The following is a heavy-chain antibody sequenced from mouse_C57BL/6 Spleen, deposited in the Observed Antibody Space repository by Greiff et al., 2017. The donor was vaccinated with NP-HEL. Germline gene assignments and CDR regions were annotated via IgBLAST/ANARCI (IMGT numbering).Heavy chain of an antibody. D-gene: IGHD2-1*01. CDR3: ARTRDGNYPFDY. CDR2: ISYSGST. Sequence: EVKVIESGPGLAKPSQTLSLTCSVTGYSITSDYWNWIRKFPGNKLEYMGYISYSGSTYYNPSPKSRISITRDTSKNQYYLQLNSVTTENTATYYCARTRDGNYPFDYWGQGTTLTVSS. J-gene: IGHJ2*01. V-gene: IGHV3-8*01. CDR1: GYSITSDY.